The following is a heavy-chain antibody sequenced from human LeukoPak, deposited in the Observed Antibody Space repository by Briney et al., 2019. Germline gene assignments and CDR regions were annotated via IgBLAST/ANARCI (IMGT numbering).Heavy chain of an antibody. D-gene: IGHD3-10*01. Sequence: GGSLRLSCAASGFTFSNYWMSWVRQAPGKGLEWVSSISSSSSYIYYADSVKGRFTISRDNAKNSLYLQMNSLRAEDTAVYYCARDLQWFGPFDIWGQGTMVTVSS. CDR2: ISSSSSYI. CDR3: ARDLQWFGPFDI. V-gene: IGHV3-21*01. J-gene: IGHJ3*02. CDR1: GFTFSNYW.